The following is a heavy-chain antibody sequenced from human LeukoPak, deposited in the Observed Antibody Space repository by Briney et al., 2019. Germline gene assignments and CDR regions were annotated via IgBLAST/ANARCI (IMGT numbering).Heavy chain of an antibody. Sequence: GASVKVSCRASGYTFTSYGISWVRQAPGQGLEWMGWISAYNGNTNYAQKFQGRVTMTRNTSISTAYMELSSLRSEDTAVYYCARGYSSSWKGPYNWFDPWGQGTLVTVSS. J-gene: IGHJ5*02. CDR3: ARGYSSSWKGPYNWFDP. D-gene: IGHD6-13*01. CDR2: ISAYNGNT. CDR1: GYTFTSYG. V-gene: IGHV1-18*01.